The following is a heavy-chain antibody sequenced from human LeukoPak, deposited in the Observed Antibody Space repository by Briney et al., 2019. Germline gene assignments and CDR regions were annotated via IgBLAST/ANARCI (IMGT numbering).Heavy chain of an antibody. V-gene: IGHV4-34*01. CDR3: ARSKNTAMVIDY. CDR1: GGSFSGYY. D-gene: IGHD5-18*01. Sequence: SETLSLTWAVYGGSFSGYYWSWIRQPPGKGLEWIGEINHSGSTNYNPSLKSRVTISVDTSKNQFSLKLSSVTAADTAVYYCARSKNTAMVIDYWGQGTLVTVSS. CDR2: INHSGST. J-gene: IGHJ4*02.